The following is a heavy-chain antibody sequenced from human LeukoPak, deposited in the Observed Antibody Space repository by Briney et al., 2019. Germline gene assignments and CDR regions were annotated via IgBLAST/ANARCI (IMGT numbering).Heavy chain of an antibody. CDR3: ARVYYDSSGYYYFDY. V-gene: IGHV4-4*07. Sequence: PSETLSLTCTVSGGSISSYYWSWIRQPARKGLEWIGRIYTSGSTNYNPSLKSRVTMSVDASKNQFSLKLSSVTAADTAVYYCARVYYDSSGYYYFDYWGQGTLVTVSS. D-gene: IGHD3-22*01. CDR1: GGSISSYY. J-gene: IGHJ4*02. CDR2: IYTSGST.